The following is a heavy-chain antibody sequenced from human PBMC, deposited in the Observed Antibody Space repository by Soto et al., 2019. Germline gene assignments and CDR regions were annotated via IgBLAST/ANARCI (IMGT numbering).Heavy chain of an antibody. CDR3: TRQFSSSWDHNWFDP. Sequence: GGSLRLSCTASGFTFGDYAMSWFRQAPGKGLEWVGFIRSKAYGGTTEYAASVKGRFTISRDDSKSIAYLQMNSLKTEDTAVYYCTRQFSSSWDHNWFDPWGQGTLVTVSS. D-gene: IGHD6-13*01. V-gene: IGHV3-49*03. J-gene: IGHJ5*02. CDR1: GFTFGDYA. CDR2: IRSKAYGGTT.